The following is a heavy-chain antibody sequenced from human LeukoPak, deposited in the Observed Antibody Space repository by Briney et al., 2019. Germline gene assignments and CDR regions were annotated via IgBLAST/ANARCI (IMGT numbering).Heavy chain of an antibody. CDR1: GGSISSYY. CDR2: IYYSGST. J-gene: IGHJ6*02. Sequence: PSETLSLSCTVSGGSISSYYWSWIRQPPGKGLEWIGYIYYSGSTNYNPSLKSRVTISVDTSKNQFSLKLSSVTAADTAVYYCARVRVGQQVQVYYYYGMDVWGQGTTVTVSS. D-gene: IGHD6-13*01. CDR3: ARVRVGQQVQVYYYYGMDV. V-gene: IGHV4-59*01.